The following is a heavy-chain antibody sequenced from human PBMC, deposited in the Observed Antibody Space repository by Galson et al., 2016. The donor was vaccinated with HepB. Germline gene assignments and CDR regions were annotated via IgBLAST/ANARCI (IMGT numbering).Heavy chain of an antibody. CDR3: ARGWYNWSYVCAFDI. CDR2: NYYSGST. J-gene: IGHJ3*02. Sequence: LSLTCTVSGGSISNYYWSWIRQPPGEGLEWIGYNYYSGSTRYNPSLKSRVTISVDTSKNLFSLRLSSVTAADTAVYYCARGWYNWSYVCAFDIWGQGTMVTVSS. V-gene: IGHV4-59*01. CDR1: GGSISNYY. D-gene: IGHD1-7*01.